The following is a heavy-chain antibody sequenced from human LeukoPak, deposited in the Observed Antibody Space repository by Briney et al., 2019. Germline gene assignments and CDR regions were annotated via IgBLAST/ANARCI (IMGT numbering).Heavy chain of an antibody. CDR1: GLTFSNYG. Sequence: GGSLRLSCAASGLTFSNYGMSWVRQAPGKGLEWVSAISGTGGSTYYADSVKGRFTIPRDNSKNTLYLQMNSLRAEDTAAYYCAIPYSSSWYGMYFQHWGQGTLVTVSS. J-gene: IGHJ1*01. CDR3: AIPYSSSWYGMYFQH. CDR2: ISGTGGST. V-gene: IGHV3-23*01. D-gene: IGHD6-13*01.